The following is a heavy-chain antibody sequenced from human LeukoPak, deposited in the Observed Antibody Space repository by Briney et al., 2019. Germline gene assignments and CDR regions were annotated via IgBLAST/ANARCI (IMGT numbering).Heavy chain of an antibody. CDR2: ISSSSSYI. V-gene: IGHV3-21*04. D-gene: IGHD2/OR15-2a*01. CDR3: ARGGLSIMGY. Sequence: GSLRLSCAASGFTFSSYSMNWVRQAPGKGLEWVSSISSSSSYIYYADSVKGRFTISRDNAKNSLYLQMNSLRAEDTAVYFCARGGLSIMGYWGQGTLVTVSS. J-gene: IGHJ4*02. CDR1: GFTFSSYS.